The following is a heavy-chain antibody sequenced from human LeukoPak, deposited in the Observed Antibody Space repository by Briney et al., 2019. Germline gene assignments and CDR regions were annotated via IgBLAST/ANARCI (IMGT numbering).Heavy chain of an antibody. CDR1: GGSFSGYY. CDR2: INHSGST. CDR3: AMGPYYYGSGSYYRWFDP. V-gene: IGHV4-34*01. Sequence: SETLSLTCAVYGGSFSGYYWSWIRQPPGKGLEWIGEINHSGSTNYNPSLKSRVTISVDTSKNQFSLKLSSVTAADTAVYYCAMGPYYYGSGSYYRWFDPWGQGTLVTVSS. D-gene: IGHD3-10*01. J-gene: IGHJ5*02.